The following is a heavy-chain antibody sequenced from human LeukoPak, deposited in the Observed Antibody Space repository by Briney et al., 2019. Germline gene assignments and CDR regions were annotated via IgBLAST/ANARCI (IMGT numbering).Heavy chain of an antibody. J-gene: IGHJ4*02. CDR2: IYYSGST. Sequence: SETLSLTCTVSGGSISSHYWSWVRQPPGNGLEWIGYIYYSGSTNYNPSLKSRVTISVDTSKSQFSLKLSSVTAADTAVYYCARKRYTAMGYFDYWGQGTLVTVSS. CDR1: GGSISSHY. V-gene: IGHV4-59*11. CDR3: ARKRYTAMGYFDY. D-gene: IGHD5-18*01.